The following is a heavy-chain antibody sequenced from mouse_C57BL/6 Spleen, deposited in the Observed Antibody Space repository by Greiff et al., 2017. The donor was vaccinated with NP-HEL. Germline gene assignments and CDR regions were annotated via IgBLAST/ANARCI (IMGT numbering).Heavy chain of an antibody. D-gene: IGHD1-1*01. J-gene: IGHJ4*01. V-gene: IGHV5-4*01. CDR1: GFTFSSYA. CDR2: ISDGGSYT. CDR3: AREAVVATGAMDY. Sequence: EVNLVESGGGLVKPGGSLKLSCAASGFTFSSYAMSWVRQTPEKRLEWVATISDGGSYTYYPDNVKGRFTISRDNAKNNLYLQMSHLKSEDTAMYYCAREAVVATGAMDYWGQGTSVTVSS.